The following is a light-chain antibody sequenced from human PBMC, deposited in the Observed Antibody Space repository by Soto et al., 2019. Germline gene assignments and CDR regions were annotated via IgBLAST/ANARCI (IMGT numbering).Light chain of an antibody. Sequence: VLTQSPATLSFSPGERATLSCRASQNIAIYLAWYQQKSGQSPRLLIYDTFNRAPGIPDRFSGSGSGTDFTLTISSLETEDFAVYYCQQRATWPWTFGQGTTVEI. CDR2: DTF. CDR3: QQRATWPWT. V-gene: IGKV3-11*01. J-gene: IGKJ1*01. CDR1: QNIAIY.